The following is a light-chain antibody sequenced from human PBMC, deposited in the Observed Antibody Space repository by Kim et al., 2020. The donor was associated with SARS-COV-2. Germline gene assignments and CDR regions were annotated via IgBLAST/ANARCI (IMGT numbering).Light chain of an antibody. CDR3: QQYYSTPQLT. CDR1: QSVLYSSNNKNY. Sequence: TINCKSSQSVLYSSNNKNYLAWYQQKPGQPPKLLIYWASTRESGVPDRFSGSGFGTDFTLTISSLQAEDVAVYYCQQYYSTPQLTFGGGTKVDIK. J-gene: IGKJ4*01. CDR2: WAS. V-gene: IGKV4-1*01.